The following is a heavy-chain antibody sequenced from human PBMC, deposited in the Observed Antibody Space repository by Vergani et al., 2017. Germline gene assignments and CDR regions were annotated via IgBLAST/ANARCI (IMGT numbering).Heavy chain of an antibody. J-gene: IGHJ2*01. CDR2: IYPGDSDT. Sequence: EVQLVQSGAEVKKPGESLKISCKGSGYSFTSYWIGWVRQMPGKGLEWMGIIYPGDSDTRYSPSFQGQVTISADKSISTAYLQWSSLKASDTAMYYCAREIRDGYNLRAYWYFDLWGRGTLVTVSS. V-gene: IGHV5-51*01. D-gene: IGHD5-24*01. CDR1: GYSFTSYW. CDR3: AREIRDGYNLRAYWYFDL.